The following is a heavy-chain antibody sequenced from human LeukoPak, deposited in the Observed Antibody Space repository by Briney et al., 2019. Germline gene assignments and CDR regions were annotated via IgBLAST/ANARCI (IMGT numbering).Heavy chain of an antibody. CDR3: ARTQYDWNDGSALFDY. Sequence: ETLSLTCTVSGGSISSSSYYWGWIRQAPGKGLEWVSSISSSSIDYADSVKGRFTISRDNAKNSLYLQMNSLRAEDTAVYYCARTQYDWNDGSALFDYWGQGTLVTVSS. D-gene: IGHD1-20*01. CDR1: GGSISSSSYY. V-gene: IGHV3-69-1*01. J-gene: IGHJ4*02. CDR2: ISSSSI.